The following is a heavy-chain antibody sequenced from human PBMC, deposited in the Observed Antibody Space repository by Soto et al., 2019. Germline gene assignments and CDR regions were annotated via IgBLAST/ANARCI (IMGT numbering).Heavy chain of an antibody. CDR2: IYYSGST. J-gene: IGHJ6*02. D-gene: IGHD2-15*01. CDR1: GGSISSYY. V-gene: IGHV4-59*01. CDR3: ARDQEGYAYGMDV. Sequence: QVQLQESGPGLVKPSETLSLTCTVSGGSISSYYWSWIRQPPGKGLEWIGYIYYSGSTNYNPSLKSRVTISVDTSKSQFSLKLSSVTAADTAVYYCARDQEGYAYGMDVWGQGTTVTVSS.